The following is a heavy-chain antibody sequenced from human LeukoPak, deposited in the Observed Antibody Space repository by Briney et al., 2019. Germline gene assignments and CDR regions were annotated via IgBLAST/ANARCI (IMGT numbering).Heavy chain of an antibody. D-gene: IGHD2-2*02. CDR3: AKDRGIIVVVPAAIIKGG. V-gene: IGHV3-23*01. CDR2: ISGSGGST. CDR1: GFTFSSYA. J-gene: IGHJ4*02. Sequence: PGGSLRLSCAASGFTFSSYAMSWVRQAPGKGLEWVSGISGSGGSTYYADSVKGRFTISRDNSKNTLYLQMNSLRAEDTAVYYCAKDRGIIVVVPAAIIKGGWGQGTLVTVSS.